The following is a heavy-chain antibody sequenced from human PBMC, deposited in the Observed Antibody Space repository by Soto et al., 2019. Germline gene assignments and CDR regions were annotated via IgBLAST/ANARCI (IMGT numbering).Heavy chain of an antibody. CDR1: GASFGTYY. Sequence: QVQLQESGPGLVKPSETLSLTCAVSGASFGTYYWSWIRQPPGKGLEWIGYIFYSGHLKYNPSLKGRLSVSVDPSKDQISLQLTSVTAAATAVYYCARAGGGYRFDYWGQGTLVTVSS. V-gene: IGHV4-59*01. CDR3: ARAGGGYRFDY. J-gene: IGHJ4*02. D-gene: IGHD1-26*01. CDR2: IFYSGHL.